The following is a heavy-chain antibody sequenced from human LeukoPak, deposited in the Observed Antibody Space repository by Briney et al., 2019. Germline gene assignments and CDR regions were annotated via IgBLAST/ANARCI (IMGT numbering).Heavy chain of an antibody. Sequence: GESLKISCKTSGYDFSAFWIGWVRQMPGKGLEWMGIIYPDTSATRYSPSFQGQVTISADKSISTAYLQWSSLKASDTAMYYCARNIGYYSSGAIDYWGQGTLVTVSS. D-gene: IGHD3-22*01. V-gene: IGHV5-51*01. CDR1: GYDFSAFW. CDR3: ARNIGYYSSGAIDY. CDR2: IYPDTSAT. J-gene: IGHJ4*02.